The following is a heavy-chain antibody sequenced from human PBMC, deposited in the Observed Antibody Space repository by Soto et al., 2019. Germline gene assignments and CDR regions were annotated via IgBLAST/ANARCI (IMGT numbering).Heavy chain of an antibody. Sequence: ASVKVSCKASGYTFTSYDINWVRQATGQGLEWMGWMNPNSGNTGYAQKFQGRVTMTRNTSISTAYMEMSSLRSEDTGVYYGARQMIVGNNWFDPWGQGTMVTVSS. CDR1: GYTFTSYD. J-gene: IGHJ5*02. CDR3: ARQMIVGNNWFDP. D-gene: IGHD3-22*01. CDR2: MNPNSGNT. V-gene: IGHV1-8*01.